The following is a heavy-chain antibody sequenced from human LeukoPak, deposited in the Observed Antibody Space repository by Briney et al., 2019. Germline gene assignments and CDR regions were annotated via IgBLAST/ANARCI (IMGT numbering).Heavy chain of an antibody. V-gene: IGHV3-53*01. J-gene: IGHJ4*02. D-gene: IGHD1-20*01. CDR3: ARAYNWNLDY. CDR2: IHSGGST. Sequence: GGFLRLSCVASGFSVSSNYMSWVRQAPGKGLEWVSVIHSGGSTYYADSVKGRFTISRDNSKNTLYLQMNSLRAEDTAVYSCARAYNWNLDYWGQGTLVTVSS. CDR1: GFSVSSNY.